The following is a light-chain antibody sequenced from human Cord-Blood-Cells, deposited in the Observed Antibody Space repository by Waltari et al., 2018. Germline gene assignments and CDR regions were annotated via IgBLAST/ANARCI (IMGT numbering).Light chain of an antibody. CDR2: EGS. J-gene: IGLJ3*02. V-gene: IGLV2-23*01. CDR1: SSAVGGYNL. Sequence: QSTLTQPASVSGSPGQSITISCTGTSSAVGGYNLVSWYQQHPGKAPKLMIYEGSNRPSWVSNRFSDSKSGNTASLTISGLQAEDEADYYCCSYAGSSTWVFGGGTKLTV. CDR3: CSYAGSSTWV.